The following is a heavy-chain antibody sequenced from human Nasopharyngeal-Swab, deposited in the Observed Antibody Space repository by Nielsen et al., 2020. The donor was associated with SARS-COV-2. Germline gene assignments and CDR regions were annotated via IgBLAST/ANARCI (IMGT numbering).Heavy chain of an antibody. D-gene: IGHD3-16*02. CDR1: GGSISSSSYY. J-gene: IGHJ3*02. CDR3: ARGEFGGAIVLDAFDI. CDR2: IYYSGST. V-gene: IGHV4-39*01. Sequence: SETLSLTCTVSGGSISSSSYYWGWIRQPPGKGLEWIGSIYYSGSTYYNPSLKSRVTISVDTSKNQFSLKLSSVTAADTAVYHCARGEFGGAIVLDAFDIWGQWTMVTVSS.